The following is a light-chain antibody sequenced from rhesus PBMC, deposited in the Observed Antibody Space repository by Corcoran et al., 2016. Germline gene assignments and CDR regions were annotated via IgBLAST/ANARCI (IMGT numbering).Light chain of an antibody. CDR1: QSISSW. J-gene: IGKJ4*01. CDR2: KAS. Sequence: DIQMTQSPSSLSASVGDTVTITCRASQSISSWLAWYQQKPGKAPQLLFYKASSLQSGVPSRFSGRGSGTDFTLTISSLQSEDFATYYCQQYSSSPPTFGGGTKVELK. CDR3: QQYSSSPPT. V-gene: IGKV1-22*01.